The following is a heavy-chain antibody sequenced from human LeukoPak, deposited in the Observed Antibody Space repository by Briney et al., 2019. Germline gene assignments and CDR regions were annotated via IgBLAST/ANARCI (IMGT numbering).Heavy chain of an antibody. Sequence: GASVKVSCKASGYTFTSYYMHWVRQATGQGLEWMGWMNPNSGNTGYAQKFQGRVTITRNTSISTAYMELSSLRSEDTAVYYCARAHPTWDSSGYYYYYYYMDVWGKGTTVTISS. CDR1: GYTFTSYY. CDR2: MNPNSGNT. CDR3: ARAHPTWDSSGYYYYYYYMDV. J-gene: IGHJ6*03. V-gene: IGHV1-8*03. D-gene: IGHD3-22*01.